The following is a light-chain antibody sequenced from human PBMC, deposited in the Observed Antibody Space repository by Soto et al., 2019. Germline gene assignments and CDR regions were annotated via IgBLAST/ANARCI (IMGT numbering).Light chain of an antibody. CDR3: CSYAGSHTYVL. V-gene: IGLV2-23*02. CDR1: PSDVGTFNL. J-gene: IGLJ2*01. Sequence: QSVLTQPASVSGSPGQSITISCTGPPSDVGTFNLVSWYQSHPGKAPKLIIYEVTERPSGVSNRFSGSKSGNTASLTISGLQAEDEADYYCCSYAGSHTYVLFGGGTKLTVL. CDR2: EVT.